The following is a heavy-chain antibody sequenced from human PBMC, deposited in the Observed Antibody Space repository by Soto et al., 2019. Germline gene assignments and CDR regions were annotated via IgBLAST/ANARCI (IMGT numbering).Heavy chain of an antibody. D-gene: IGHD3-10*01. V-gene: IGHV3-66*01. CDR2: IYNDGNT. J-gene: IGHJ4*02. CDR1: GFTVSTNY. CDR3: ARDSSYYGSGRGVLDY. Sequence: EVQLVESGGGLVQPGGSLRLSCPVSGFTVSTNYMSWVRQAPGKGLECFSIIYNDGNTYYADSVKGRFTTSRDSAQNTLYLQMDNLRVDDTAVYHCARDSSYYGSGRGVLDYWGPGTLVTVSS.